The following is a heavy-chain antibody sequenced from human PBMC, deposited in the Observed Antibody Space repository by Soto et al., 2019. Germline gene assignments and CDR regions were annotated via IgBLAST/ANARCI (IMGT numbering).Heavy chain of an antibody. V-gene: IGHV4-34*01. CDR1: GGSFSGYY. CDR2: INHSGST. CDR3: ARWMLRGVILGPKYGMDV. J-gene: IGHJ6*02. D-gene: IGHD3-10*01. Sequence: SETLSLTCAVYGGSFSGYYWSWIRQPPGKGLEWIGEINHSGSTNYNPSLKSRVTISVDTSKNQFSLKLSSVTAADTAVYHCARWMLRGVILGPKYGMDVWGQGTTVTVSS.